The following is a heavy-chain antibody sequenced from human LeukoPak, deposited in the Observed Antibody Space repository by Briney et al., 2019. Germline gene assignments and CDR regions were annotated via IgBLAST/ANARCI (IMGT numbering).Heavy chain of an antibody. V-gene: IGHV1-2*02. CDR1: GYTLTGYY. D-gene: IGHD3-3*01. CDR3: AGREWSGYYGAH. J-gene: IGHJ4*02. Sequence: ASVKVSCKASGYTLTGYYMHWVRQAPGQGLEWMGWINPSGGDTNYALKFQGRVTMTSDTSINTAYMELSRLRSDDTAVYYCAGREWSGYYGAHWGQGTLVTVSS. CDR2: INPSGGDT.